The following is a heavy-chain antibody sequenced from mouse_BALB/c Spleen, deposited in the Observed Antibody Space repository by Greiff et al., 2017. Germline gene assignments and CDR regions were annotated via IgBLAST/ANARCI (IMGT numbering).Heavy chain of an antibody. J-gene: IGHJ2*01. CDR3: ASGFDY. CDR1: GYTFTSYN. Sequence: QVQLQQPGAELVKPGASVKMSCKASGYTFTSYNMHWVKQTPGQGLEWIGAIYPGNGDTSYNQKFKGKATLTADKSSSTAYMQLSSLTSEDSAVYYCASGFDYWGQGTTLTVSS. CDR2: IYPGNGDT. V-gene: IGHV1-12*01.